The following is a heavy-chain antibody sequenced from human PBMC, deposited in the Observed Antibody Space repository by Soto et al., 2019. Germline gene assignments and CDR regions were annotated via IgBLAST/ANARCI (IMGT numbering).Heavy chain of an antibody. V-gene: IGHV1-69*12. D-gene: IGHD2-15*01. J-gene: IGHJ5*02. CDR1: GGTFSSYA. CDR2: IIPIFGTA. CDR3: ARSVVVVAAKFWFDP. Sequence: QVQLVQSGAEVKKPGSSVKVSCKASGGTFSSYAISWVRQAPGQGLEWMGGIIPIFGTANYAQKFQGRVTIPADESTSTAYMELSSLRAEDKAVYYCARSVVVVAAKFWFDPWGQGTLVTVSS.